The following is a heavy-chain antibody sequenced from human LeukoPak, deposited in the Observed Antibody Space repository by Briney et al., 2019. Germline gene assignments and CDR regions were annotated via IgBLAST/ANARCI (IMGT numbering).Heavy chain of an antibody. D-gene: IGHD3-22*01. Sequence: SETLSLTCTVSDDSISSDAFYWSWVRQHPGKGLEWIGYIYYSGSTSYNPSLKSRPTISVDTSKNQFSLKLRSVTAADTAVYYCARGVSVYYDSSGYYYFDYWGQGTLVTVSS. CDR3: ARGVSVYYDSSGYYYFDY. CDR2: IYYSGST. CDR1: DDSISSDAFY. J-gene: IGHJ4*02. V-gene: IGHV4-31*03.